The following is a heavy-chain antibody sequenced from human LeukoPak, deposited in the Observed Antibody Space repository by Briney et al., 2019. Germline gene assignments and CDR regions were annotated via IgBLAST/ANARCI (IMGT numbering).Heavy chain of an antibody. J-gene: IGHJ4*02. CDR2: ISTSSSYI. CDR1: GFTFSSYT. V-gene: IGHV3-21*04. D-gene: IGHD5-24*01. Sequence: NSGGSLRLSCAASGFTFSSYTMNWVRQAPGKGLEWVSSISTSSSYIYYADSVKGRFTISRDNSKNTLYLQMNSLRAEDTAVYYCARGRDGYNFGYWGQGTLVTVSS. CDR3: ARGRDGYNFGY.